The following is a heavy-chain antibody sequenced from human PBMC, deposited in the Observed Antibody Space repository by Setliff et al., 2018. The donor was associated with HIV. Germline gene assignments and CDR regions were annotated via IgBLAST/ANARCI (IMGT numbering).Heavy chain of an antibody. V-gene: IGHV3-23*01. CDR2: VSGSGNNK. Sequence: HPGGSLRLSCAASGFTFIDHAMTWVRRAPGKGLKWVSAVSGSGNNKYYESSVKGRFTISRDNSKNMIYLEMNSLRAEDTGVYYCAKSRADYGGNSFDSWGQGTLVTVSS. D-gene: IGHD4-17*01. J-gene: IGHJ4*02. CDR1: GFTFIDHA. CDR3: AKSRADYGGNSFDS.